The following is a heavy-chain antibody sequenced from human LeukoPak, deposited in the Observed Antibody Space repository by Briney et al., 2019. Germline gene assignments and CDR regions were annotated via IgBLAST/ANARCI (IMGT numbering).Heavy chain of an antibody. CDR3: ARDRPTGYHDY. Sequence: SETLSLTCTVSGYSITSGYYWGWIRQPPGKGREWVGSINHSGTIHHNPPLKSRVTISVDTSNNQFSLKLNSGTAADAAVYFCARDRPTGYHDYWGQGTLVTVSS. J-gene: IGHJ4*02. CDR1: GYSITSGYY. D-gene: IGHD3-9*01. CDR2: INHSGTI. V-gene: IGHV4-38-2*02.